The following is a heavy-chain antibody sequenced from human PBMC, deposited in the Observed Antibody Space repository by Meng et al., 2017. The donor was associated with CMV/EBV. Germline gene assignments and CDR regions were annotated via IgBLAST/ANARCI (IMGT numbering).Heavy chain of an antibody. J-gene: IGHJ6*02. D-gene: IGHD4-17*01. CDR3: TTGRATVTGYYYYGMDV. Sequence: GGSLRLSCAASGFTFSSYGMHWVRQAPGKGLEWVAFIRYDGSNKYYADSVKGRFTISRDNSKNTLYLQMNSLRAEDTAVYYCTTGRATVTGYYYYGMDVWGQGTTVTVSS. V-gene: IGHV3-30*02. CDR2: IRYDGSNK. CDR1: GFTFSSYG.